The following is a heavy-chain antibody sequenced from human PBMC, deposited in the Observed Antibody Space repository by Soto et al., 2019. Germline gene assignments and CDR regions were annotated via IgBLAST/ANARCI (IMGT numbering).Heavy chain of an antibody. D-gene: IGHD3-10*02. J-gene: IGHJ3*02. CDR3: ARSVRGHDALDI. V-gene: IGHV1-2*02. CDR1: GYTFSDYY. CDR2: INPDNDGT. Sequence: QVQLVQSGAEVKKPGASLKVSCKTSGYTFSDYYMHWVRQAPGQGLEWMGWINPDNDGTNYAQKFQGRISMTGDTSITTAYLELSGLRYDDTAIYYCARSVRGHDALDIWGQGTMVTVSS.